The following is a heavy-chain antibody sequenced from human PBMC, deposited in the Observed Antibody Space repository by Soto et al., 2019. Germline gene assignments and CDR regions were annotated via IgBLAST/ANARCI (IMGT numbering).Heavy chain of an antibody. CDR2: VVAYGSGT. Sequence: PGGSLRLSCAASGFSFSSYGMHWVRQAPGTGLVWVSLVVAYGSGTTYAGSVKGRFSISRDNAKITLSLQMNNLRAEDTAVYYCAGASGWKFDYWGLGVLVTVSS. J-gene: IGHJ4*02. V-gene: IGHV3-74*01. D-gene: IGHD1-1*01. CDR1: GFSFSSYG. CDR3: AGASGWKFDY.